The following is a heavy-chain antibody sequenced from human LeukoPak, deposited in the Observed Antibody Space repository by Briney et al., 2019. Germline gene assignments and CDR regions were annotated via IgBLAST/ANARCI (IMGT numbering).Heavy chain of an antibody. Sequence: SETLSLTCTVSGGSISSSSYYWGWIRQPPGKGLEWIVSIYYSGRTYYTPSLKSRVTISVDTSKNQFSLKLSSVTAADTAVYYCARHPNLNYFDYWGQGTLGTVSS. CDR3: ARHPNLNYFDY. CDR2: IYYSGRT. D-gene: IGHD1-14*01. V-gene: IGHV4-39*01. CDR1: GGSISSSSYY. J-gene: IGHJ4*02.